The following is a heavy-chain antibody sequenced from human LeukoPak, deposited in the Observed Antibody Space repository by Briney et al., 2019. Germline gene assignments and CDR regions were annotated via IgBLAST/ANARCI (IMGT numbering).Heavy chain of an antibody. V-gene: IGHV3-7*04. CDR2: IKEDGSEK. J-gene: IGHJ4*02. CDR3: ARLRAGDYFDY. Sequence: GGSLRLSCAASGFTFSSYWMSWVRQAPGKGLEWVAHIKEDGSEKYYVDSVKGRHTISRDTAKSSLYMQMSTLRAEDTAVYYCARLRAGDYFDYWGQGTLVTVSS. CDR1: GFTFSSYW. D-gene: IGHD6-19*01.